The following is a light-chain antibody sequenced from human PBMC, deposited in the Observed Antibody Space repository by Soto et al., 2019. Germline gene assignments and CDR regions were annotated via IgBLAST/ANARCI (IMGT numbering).Light chain of an antibody. CDR3: QQFGSSPK. V-gene: IGKV3-20*01. J-gene: IGKJ1*01. CDR1: QSVSSSY. Sequence: EIVLTQSPGTLSLSPGERATLSCRASQSVSSSYLAWYQQKPGQAPRLLIYGASTRATGIPDRFSGSGSGTDFTLTISRLEPKDFAVYYCQQFGSSPKFGQGTKV. CDR2: GAS.